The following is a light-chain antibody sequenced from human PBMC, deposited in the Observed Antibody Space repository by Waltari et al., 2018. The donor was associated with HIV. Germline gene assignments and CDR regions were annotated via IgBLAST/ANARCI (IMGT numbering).Light chain of an antibody. CDR1: TIGRNI. CDR2: DDS. Sequence: SYVLAQPPSVSVAPAQTARFTCWGHTIGRNIVHWSQQKPGQAPVLVVYDDSDRPSGIPERFSGSNSGTTATLTVNRVEAGDEADYYCQVWDSSSDRVVFGGGTKLTVL. V-gene: IGLV3-21*02. J-gene: IGLJ2*01. CDR3: QVWDSSSDRVV.